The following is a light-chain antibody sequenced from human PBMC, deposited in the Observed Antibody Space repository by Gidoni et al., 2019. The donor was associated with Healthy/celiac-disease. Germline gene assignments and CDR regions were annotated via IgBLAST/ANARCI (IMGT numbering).Light chain of an antibody. CDR3: QQRSNWPPMSS. Sequence: EIVLTQSPATLSLSPGERATLSCRASQSVSSYLAWYQQKPGQAPRLLIYDASNRATGIPARFSGSGSGTDFTLTISSLEPEDFVVYYCQQRSNWPPMSSFGQGTKLEIK. CDR2: DAS. J-gene: IGKJ2*04. V-gene: IGKV3-11*01. CDR1: QSVSSY.